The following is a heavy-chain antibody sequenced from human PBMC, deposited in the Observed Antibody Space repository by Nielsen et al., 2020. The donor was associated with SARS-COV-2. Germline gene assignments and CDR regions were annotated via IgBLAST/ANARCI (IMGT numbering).Heavy chain of an antibody. V-gene: IGHV4/OR15-8*01. CDR2: IYHSGTT. Sequence: SETLSLTCDVSGDSISSSNWWTWVRQPPGKGLEWIGEIYHSGTTNYNPSLKSRVTISVDTSKNQFSLKLSSVTAADTAVYYCATDYYGSGSRDYYYGMDVWGQGTTVAVSS. CDR1: GDSISSSNW. D-gene: IGHD3-10*01. J-gene: IGHJ6*02. CDR3: ATDYYGSGSRDYYYGMDV.